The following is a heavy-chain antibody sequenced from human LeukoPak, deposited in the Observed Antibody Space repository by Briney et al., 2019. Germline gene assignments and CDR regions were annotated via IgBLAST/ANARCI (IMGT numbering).Heavy chain of an antibody. CDR2: ISSSSSTI. J-gene: IGHJ4*02. CDR3: ASEPGITTTGTLAGDY. Sequence: PGGSLRLSCAASGFTFRSYGMHWVRQAPGKGLEWVSYISSSSSTIYYADSVKGRFTISRDNAKNSLYLQMNSLRDEDTAVYYCASEPGITTTGTLAGDYWGQGTLVTVSS. V-gene: IGHV3-48*02. CDR1: GFTFRSYG. D-gene: IGHD6-13*01.